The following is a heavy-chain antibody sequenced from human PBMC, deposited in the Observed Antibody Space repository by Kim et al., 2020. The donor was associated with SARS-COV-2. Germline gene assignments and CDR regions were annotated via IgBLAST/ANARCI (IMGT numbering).Heavy chain of an antibody. CDR1: GFTFSSYD. CDR2: IGTAGDT. V-gene: IGHV3-13*04. CDR3: ARGRSSCGSGGSCYPIPFFDY. J-gene: IGHJ4*02. D-gene: IGHD2-15*01. Sequence: GGSLRLSCAASGFTFSSYDMHWVRQATGKGLEWVSAIGTAGDTYYPGSVKGRFTISRENAKNSLYLQMNSLRAGDTAVYYCARGRSSCGSGGSCYPIPFFDYWGQGTLVTVSS.